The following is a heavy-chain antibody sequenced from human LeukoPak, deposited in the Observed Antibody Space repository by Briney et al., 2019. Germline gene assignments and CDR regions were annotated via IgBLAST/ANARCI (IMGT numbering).Heavy chain of an antibody. CDR1: GGSISSGGYS. J-gene: IGHJ6*03. V-gene: IGHV4-30-2*03. Sequence: PSETLSLTCAVSGGSISSGGYSWSWIRQPPGKGLEWIAIIYHSGNTYYNPSLKSRVTISVDTSKNQFSLKLSSVTAADTAVYYCARHQGIVVVPAASYMDVWGKGTTVTISS. D-gene: IGHD2-2*01. CDR2: IYHSGNT. CDR3: ARHQGIVVVPAASYMDV.